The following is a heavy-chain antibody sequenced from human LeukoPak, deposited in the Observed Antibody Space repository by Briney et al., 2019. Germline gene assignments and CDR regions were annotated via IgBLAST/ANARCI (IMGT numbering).Heavy chain of an antibody. D-gene: IGHD2-15*01. CDR2: ISNDGSNK. V-gene: IGHV3-30*03. J-gene: IGHJ4*02. CDR1: GFQFSTYG. CDR3: ARGGGSIGRSYYFDY. Sequence: GGSLRLSCAASGFQFSTYGMHWVRQAPGKGLEWVAAISNDGSNKYYTDSVKGRFTISRDNPKSTMNLQMNSLRAEGTAVYYCARGGGSIGRSYYFDYWGQGILVTVSS.